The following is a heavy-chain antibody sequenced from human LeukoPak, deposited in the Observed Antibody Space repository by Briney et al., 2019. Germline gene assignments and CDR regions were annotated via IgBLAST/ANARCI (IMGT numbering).Heavy chain of an antibody. CDR2: IYYSGST. Sequence: SETLSLTCTVSGGSISSYYWSWIRQPPGKGLEWIGYIYYSGSTNYNPSLKSRVTISVDTSRNQFSLKLSSVTAADTAVYYCARHGSWSYYYYYMDVWGKGTTVTVSS. J-gene: IGHJ6*03. CDR1: GGSISSYY. V-gene: IGHV4-59*01. D-gene: IGHD6-13*01. CDR3: ARHGSWSYYYYYMDV.